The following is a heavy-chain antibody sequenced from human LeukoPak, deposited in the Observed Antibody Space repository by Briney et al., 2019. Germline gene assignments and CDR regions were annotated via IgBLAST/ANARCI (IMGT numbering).Heavy chain of an antibody. V-gene: IGHV3-23*01. CDR3: AKDILPGKTVSGADHYNYYQMDV. Sequence: GGSLRLSCAASGFTLSNYAMSWVRQAPGKGLEWVSSISGSGRSTYYADSVKGRFTISRDNSKNRLYLQVNSLRAEDTATYYCAKDILPGKTVSGADHYNYYQMDVWGKGTTVTVSS. D-gene: IGHD6-19*01. CDR2: ISGSGRST. CDR1: GFTLSNYA. J-gene: IGHJ6*03.